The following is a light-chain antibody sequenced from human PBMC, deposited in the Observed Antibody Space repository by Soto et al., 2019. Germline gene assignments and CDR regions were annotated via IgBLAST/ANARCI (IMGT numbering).Light chain of an antibody. J-gene: IGKJ1*01. CDR3: QKYNSAPWT. CDR1: QVISNY. CDR2: AAS. V-gene: IGKV1-27*01. Sequence: DIQMTQSPSSLSASVGDRVTITCRASQVISNYLAWYQQKPGKVPKLLIYAASTLQSGVPFRFSGSGSGTDFTLTISSLQPEHVATYYCQKYNSAPWTFGQGTKVEIK.